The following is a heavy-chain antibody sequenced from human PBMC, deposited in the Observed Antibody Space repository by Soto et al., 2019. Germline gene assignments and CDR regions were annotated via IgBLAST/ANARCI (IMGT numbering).Heavy chain of an antibody. CDR3: AREWSTSGDLDY. CDR1: GFTFSSHS. D-gene: IGHD3-10*01. V-gene: IGHV3-30-3*01. J-gene: IGHJ4*02. CDR2: ISYDGNIK. Sequence: QVQLVESGGGVVQPGMSLRLSCAASGFTFSSHSIQWVRQAPGKGLEWVAVISYDGNIKYYADSVRGRFTISRDNSKNTLYLQTNSLRPEDRAVYYCAREWSTSGDLDYWGQGTLVIVSS.